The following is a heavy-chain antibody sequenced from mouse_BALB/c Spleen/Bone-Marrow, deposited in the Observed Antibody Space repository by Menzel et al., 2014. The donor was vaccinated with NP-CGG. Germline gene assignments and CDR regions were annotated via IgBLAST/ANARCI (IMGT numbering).Heavy chain of an antibody. CDR2: IYPYNGGT. V-gene: IGHV1S29*02. D-gene: IGHD2-14*01. J-gene: IGHJ3*01. CDR1: GYTFTDYN. Sequence: EVKLQESGPELVKPGASVKISCKASGYTFTDYNMHWVKQSHGKSLEWIGYIYPYNGGTGYNQKFKSKATLTVDNSSSTAYMELRSLTAEGSAVYYCARGGDRYDDWFAYWGQGTLVTVSA. CDR3: ARGGDRYDDWFAY.